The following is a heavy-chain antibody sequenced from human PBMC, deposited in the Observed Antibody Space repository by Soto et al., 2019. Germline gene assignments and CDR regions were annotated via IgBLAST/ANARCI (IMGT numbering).Heavy chain of an antibody. J-gene: IGHJ6*02. V-gene: IGHV3-23*01. CDR2: LSGSGGMT. CDR3: AKDLGDTSPLGMDV. Sequence: PGGSLRLSCAASGLTFINYAMSWVRQAPGKGLEWVSGLSGSGGMTYYADSVKGRFTISRDNSKNTLSLQMNSLRAEDTAVYYCAKDLGDTSPLGMDVWGQGTTVTVSS. D-gene: IGHD2-2*01. CDR1: GLTFINYA.